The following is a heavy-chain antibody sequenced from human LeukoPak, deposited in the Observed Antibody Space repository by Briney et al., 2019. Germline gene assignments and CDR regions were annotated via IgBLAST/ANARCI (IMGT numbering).Heavy chain of an antibody. J-gene: IGHJ4*02. CDR2: ISTSGGST. CDR3: AKDLSGRYYPDVDY. D-gene: IGHD1-26*01. V-gene: IGHV3-23*01. Sequence: GGSLRLSCAASGFTFSSYVMSWVRQAPGKGLEWVSGISTSGGSTYYTDSVKGRFTISRDNSKNTLYLQMNSLRAEDTAVYYCAKDLSGRYYPDVDYWGQGTLVTVSS. CDR1: GFTFSSYV.